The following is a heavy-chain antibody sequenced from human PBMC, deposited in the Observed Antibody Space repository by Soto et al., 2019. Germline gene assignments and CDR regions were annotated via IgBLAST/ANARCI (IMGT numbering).Heavy chain of an antibody. CDR3: ARAPVGLDTISYFDY. CDR1: GDSVSSVGFH. V-gene: IGHV4-30-4*01. Sequence: SETLSLTCTVSGDSVSSVGFHWAWLRRPPGKCLEWIGYIYNGGSTYYRPSLESRMHMXXXAXXXXXSLXLXXVTXADTAVYFCARAPVGLDTISYFDYWGQGKLVT. CDR2: IYNGGST. D-gene: IGHD3-3*01. J-gene: IGHJ4*02.